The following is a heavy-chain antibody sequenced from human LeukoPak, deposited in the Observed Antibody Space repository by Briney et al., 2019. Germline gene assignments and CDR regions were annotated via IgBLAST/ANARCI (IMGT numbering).Heavy chain of an antibody. CDR1: GFTFSSYA. J-gene: IGHJ4*02. CDR3: ARDMGRWELPTGGDY. Sequence: GGSLRLSCAASGFTFSSYAMSWVRQAPGKGLEWVSAISGSGGSTYYADSVKGRFTISRDNAKNSLYLQMNSLRAEDTAVYYCARDMGRWELPTGGDYWGQGTLVTVSS. CDR2: ISGSGGST. D-gene: IGHD1-26*01. V-gene: IGHV3-23*01.